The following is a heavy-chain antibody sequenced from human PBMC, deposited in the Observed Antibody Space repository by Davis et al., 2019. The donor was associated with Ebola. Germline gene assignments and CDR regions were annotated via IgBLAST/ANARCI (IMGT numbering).Heavy chain of an antibody. Sequence: PGGSLRLSCAASGFTFSSYAMHWVRQAPGKGLECVAVISYDGTNKYYADSVKGRFTISRDNSKNTLYLQVNSLRAEDTAVYYCARNVDYGMDVWGQGTTVTVSS. CDR3: ARNVDYGMDV. D-gene: IGHD1-1*01. CDR2: ISYDGTNK. CDR1: GFTFSSYA. J-gene: IGHJ6*02. V-gene: IGHV3-30*04.